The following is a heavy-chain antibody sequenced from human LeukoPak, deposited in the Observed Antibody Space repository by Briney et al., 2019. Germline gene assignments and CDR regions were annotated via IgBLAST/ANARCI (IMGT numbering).Heavy chain of an antibody. CDR2: IRQDGNIK. CDR3: ARGGLFFDY. J-gene: IGHJ4*02. V-gene: IGHV3-7*01. D-gene: IGHD3-16*01. Sequence: GGSLRLSCAASGFPFNSYWMTWVRQAPGKGLQWVANIRQDGNIKYYVDSVKGRFTISRDNAMNSLYLQMNSLRAEDTAVYYCARGGLFFDYWGQGTLATVSS. CDR1: GFPFNSYW.